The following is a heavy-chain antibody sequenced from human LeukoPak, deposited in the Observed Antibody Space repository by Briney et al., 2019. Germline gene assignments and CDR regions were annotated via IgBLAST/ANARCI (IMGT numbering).Heavy chain of an antibody. J-gene: IGHJ3*02. D-gene: IGHD5-24*01. CDR3: ARNYRDGYNLGAFDI. Sequence: ASVKVSCKASGYTFTSYDINWVRQATGQGLEWIGWMNPNSGNTGYAQKFQGRVTMTRNTSISTAYMELSSLRSEDTAVYYCARNYRDGYNLGAFDIWGQGTMVTVSS. CDR2: MNPNSGNT. CDR1: GYTFTSYD. V-gene: IGHV1-8*01.